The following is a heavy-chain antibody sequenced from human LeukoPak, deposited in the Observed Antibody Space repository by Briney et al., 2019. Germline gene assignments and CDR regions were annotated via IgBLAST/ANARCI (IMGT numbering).Heavy chain of an antibody. CDR3: ARSVGLAYFDY. D-gene: IGHD1-26*01. Sequence: SETLSLTCAVSGDSISSGYYWGWIRQPPGKGLECIGTISQSGNTYYNPSLKSRVTMSADTSNNHVSLRLNSVTAADTAIYFCARSVGLAYFDYWGQGTLVTVSS. J-gene: IGHJ4*02. CDR1: GDSISSGYY. V-gene: IGHV4-38-2*01. CDR2: ISQSGNT.